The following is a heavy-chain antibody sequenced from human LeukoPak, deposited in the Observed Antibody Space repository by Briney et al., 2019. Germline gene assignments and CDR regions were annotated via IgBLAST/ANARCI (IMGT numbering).Heavy chain of an antibody. CDR2: LSGGGGST. J-gene: IGHJ4*02. CDR1: GGSISSSN. V-gene: IGHV3-23*01. D-gene: IGHD5-24*01. CDR3: AKSGDGYNLVGFDY. Sequence: ETLSLTCAVSGGSISSSNWWSWVRQAPGKGLKWVSALSGGGGSTYYADSVKGRFTISRDNSKNTLYLQMNSLRAEDTAVYYCAKSGDGYNLVGFDYWGQGTLVTVSS.